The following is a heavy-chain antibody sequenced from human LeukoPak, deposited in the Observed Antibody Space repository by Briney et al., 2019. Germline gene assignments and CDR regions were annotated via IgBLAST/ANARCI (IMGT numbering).Heavy chain of an antibody. D-gene: IGHD3-9*01. CDR1: GGSISSGSYY. J-gene: IGHJ4*02. CDR2: IYYSGRT. V-gene: IGHV4-39*01. CDR3: AGDILTLPY. Sequence: PSETLSLTCTVSGGSISSGSYYWGWIRQPPGKGLGWIGSIYYSGRTYYSPSLKSRVTISVDTSKNQFSLKLSSVTAADTAVYYCAGDILTLPYWGQGTLVTVSS.